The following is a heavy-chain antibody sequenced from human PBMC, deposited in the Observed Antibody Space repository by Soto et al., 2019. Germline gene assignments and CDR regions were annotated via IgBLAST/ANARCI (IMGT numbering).Heavy chain of an antibody. Sequence: ASVKVSCKTSGYTFTNYFVHWVRQAPGQGLEWMGAINPGNRITNYALKFHGRVTMTRDTSTNTVYLELSSLRSEDTAVYSCAKDPNYYDFWAGSYYYHGMDVWGQGTTVTVSS. CDR2: INPGNRIT. V-gene: IGHV1-46*01. J-gene: IGHJ6*02. CDR1: GYTFTNYF. CDR3: AKDPNYYDFWAGSYYYHGMDV. D-gene: IGHD3-3*01.